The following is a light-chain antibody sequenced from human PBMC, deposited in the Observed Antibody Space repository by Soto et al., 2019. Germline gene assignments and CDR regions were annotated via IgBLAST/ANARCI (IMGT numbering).Light chain of an antibody. CDR3: QQYYSVPLT. J-gene: IGKJ4*01. CDR2: WAS. V-gene: IGKV4-1*01. CDR1: QSLLYTSNNKNY. Sequence: DIVLTQSPDSLAVSLGERATINCKCSQSLLYTSNNKNYLAWYQQKPRQPPKLLLYWASTREFGVPDRFSGSGSGTDFTLTINSLQAEDVAVYNCQQYYSVPLTFGGGTKVEIK.